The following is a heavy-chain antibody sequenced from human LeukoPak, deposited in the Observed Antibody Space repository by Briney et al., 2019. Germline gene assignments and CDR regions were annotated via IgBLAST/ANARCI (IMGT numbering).Heavy chain of an antibody. CDR1: GYTLTGYY. D-gene: IGHD1-1*01. CDR2: INPNSGGT. V-gene: IGHV1-2*02. Sequence: ASVKVSCKASGYTLTGYYMHWVRQAPGQGLEWMGWINPNSGGTNYAQKFRGRVTMTRDTSISTAYMELSRLRSDDMAVYYCARDIINWNDEPNFDYWGQGTLVTVSS. J-gene: IGHJ4*02. CDR3: ARDIINWNDEPNFDY.